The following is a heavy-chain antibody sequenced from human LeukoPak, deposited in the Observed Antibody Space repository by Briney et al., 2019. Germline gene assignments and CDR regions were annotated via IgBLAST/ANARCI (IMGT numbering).Heavy chain of an antibody. CDR2: INPSGGST. Sequence: ASVKVSCKASGYTFTSYYMHWVRQAPGQGLEWMGIINPSGGSTSYAQKFQGRVTMTRDTSTSTVYMELSSLRSEDTAVYYCAREQWLVQSTYYYYGMDVWGQGTTVTVSS. J-gene: IGHJ6*02. CDR1: GYTFTSYY. CDR3: AREQWLVQSTYYYYGMDV. D-gene: IGHD6-19*01. V-gene: IGHV1-46*01.